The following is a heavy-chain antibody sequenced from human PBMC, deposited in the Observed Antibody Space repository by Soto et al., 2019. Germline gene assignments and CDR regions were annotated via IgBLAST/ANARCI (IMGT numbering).Heavy chain of an antibody. J-gene: IGHJ6*02. Sequence: QVQLQESGPGLMKPSGTLSLICSVSGESVGGGTNYWRWVRQAPGRGLEWIGYIFDAATAIYNPSFESRVSISLDAAKNQVSLKLTSVTAADTAIYYCARDRRGRADGFIYYYGMEVWGQGTSVTVSS. V-gene: IGHV4-61*01. CDR3: ARDRRGRADGFIYYYGMEV. CDR2: IFDAATA. CDR1: GESVGGGTNY. D-gene: IGHD6-13*01.